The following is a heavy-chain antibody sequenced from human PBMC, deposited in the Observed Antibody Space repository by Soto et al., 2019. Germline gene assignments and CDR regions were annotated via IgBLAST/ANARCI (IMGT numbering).Heavy chain of an antibody. CDR1: GFTFSSYD. CDR3: AKPLYGDNCGPNDH. V-gene: IGHV3-23*01. D-gene: IGHD1-1*01. J-gene: IGHJ4*02. CDR2: FSFYGRHDNT. Sequence: EVQLLESGGGLVQPGGSLRLSCVGSGFTFSSYDMTWVRQAPGKGLEWVSSFSFYGRHDNTYYADSVKGRFTISIDNSRNTVCLQMDNLRAEDTAVYYCAKPLYGDNCGPNDHWGQGTLFTVSS.